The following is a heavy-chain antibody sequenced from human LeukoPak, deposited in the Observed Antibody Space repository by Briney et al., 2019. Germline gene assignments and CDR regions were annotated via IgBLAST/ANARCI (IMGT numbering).Heavy chain of an antibody. J-gene: IGHJ4*02. Sequence: PGGSLRLSCATSGFTFSQFGMTWVRQPPGKGLEWVASFDGNAHGTYFADSVKGRCTISSDNSKNTVYLQMNSLRAEDTAVYYCAKDREYDDSCDYNGWGQGILVTVSS. CDR1: GFTFSQFG. CDR2: FDGNAHGT. D-gene: IGHD3-22*01. V-gene: IGHV3-23*01. CDR3: AKDREYDDSCDYNG.